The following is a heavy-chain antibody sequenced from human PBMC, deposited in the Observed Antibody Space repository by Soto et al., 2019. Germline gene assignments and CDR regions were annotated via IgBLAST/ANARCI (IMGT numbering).Heavy chain of an antibody. Sequence: SETLSLTCTVSGVSISSGDYYWSWIRQPPGKGLEWIGYIYYSGSTYYNPPLKSRVTISVDTSKNQFSLKLSSVTAADTAVYYCARAGILYSSSPVRAYYYYYGMDVWGQGTTVTVSS. CDR1: GVSISSGDYY. J-gene: IGHJ6*02. D-gene: IGHD6-6*01. CDR3: ARAGILYSSSPVRAYYYYYGMDV. V-gene: IGHV4-30-4*01. CDR2: IYYSGST.